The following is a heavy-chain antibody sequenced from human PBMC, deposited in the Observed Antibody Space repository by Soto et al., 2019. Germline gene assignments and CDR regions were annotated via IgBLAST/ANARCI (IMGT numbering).Heavy chain of an antibody. CDR3: ARRLTSNVYLYFYGMDV. D-gene: IGHD4-4*01. V-gene: IGHV1-3*01. Sequence: QVQHVQSGAEVKKPGASVKVSCKASGYNFTNYAMHWVRQAPGQRLEWMGWINAGNGKTQYSQKFQDRVTITRDTSARTVYMELSSLRPQDTAVYYCARRLTSNVYLYFYGMDVWGQGATVTGSS. J-gene: IGHJ6*02. CDR1: GYNFTNYA. CDR2: INAGNGKT.